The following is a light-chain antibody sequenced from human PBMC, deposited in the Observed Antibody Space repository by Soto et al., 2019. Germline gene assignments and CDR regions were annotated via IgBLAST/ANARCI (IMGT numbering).Light chain of an antibody. Sequence: QSVLTQPPSTSGTPGQRVTISCSGTTSNIGSNTVNWYQQLPGTAPKLLIYNNNQRPSGVPDRLSGSKSGTSASLAISGLQSEDEALYSCAAWDDSLMGLVFGGGTKLTVL. J-gene: IGLJ3*02. CDR1: TSNIGSNT. V-gene: IGLV1-44*01. CDR2: NNN. CDR3: AAWDDSLMGLV.